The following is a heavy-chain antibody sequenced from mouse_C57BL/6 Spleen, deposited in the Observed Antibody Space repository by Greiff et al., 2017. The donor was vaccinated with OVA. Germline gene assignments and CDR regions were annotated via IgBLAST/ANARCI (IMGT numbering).Heavy chain of an antibody. CDR2: IDPETGGT. V-gene: IGHV1-15*01. J-gene: IGHJ4*01. D-gene: IGHD1-1*01. CDR3: TRLGYYYGSSYDYAMDY. CDR1: GYTFTDYE. Sequence: VKLVESGAELVRPGASVTLSCKASGYTFTDYEMHWVKQTPVHGLEWIGAIDPETGGTAYNQKFKGKAILTADKSSSTAYMELRSLTSEDSAVYYCTRLGYYYGSSYDYAMDYWGQGTSVTVSS.